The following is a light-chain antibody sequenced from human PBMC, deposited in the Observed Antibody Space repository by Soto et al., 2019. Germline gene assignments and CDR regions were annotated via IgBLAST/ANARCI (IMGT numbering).Light chain of an antibody. CDR2: AAS. V-gene: IGKV1-39*01. CDR1: QSISSS. Sequence: DIQMTQSPYSLSASVGDRVTIPCRASQSISSSLNWYQQKPGKAPKLLIYAASSLQSGVPSRFSGSGSGTDFTLTISSLQPEDFAPYSCQQTYSTPHSIGQGTTLEI. J-gene: IGKJ2*03. CDR3: QQTYSTPHS.